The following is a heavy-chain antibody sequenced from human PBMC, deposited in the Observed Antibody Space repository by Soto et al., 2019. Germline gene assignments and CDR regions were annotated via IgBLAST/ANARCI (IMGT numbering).Heavy chain of an antibody. D-gene: IGHD3-10*01. J-gene: IGHJ4*02. CDR3: VRDLNYGLYYFDY. V-gene: IGHV4-38-2*02. CDR1: GYSISSGCY. CDR2: MHPTGST. Sequence: SETLSLTCTVSGYSISSGCYWGWIRQPPGKRLEWIGSMHPTGSTYYNPSLKSRVTMSVDTSNNEFSLKLTSVTAADTAVYHCVRDLNYGLYYFDYWGQGXLVTVYS.